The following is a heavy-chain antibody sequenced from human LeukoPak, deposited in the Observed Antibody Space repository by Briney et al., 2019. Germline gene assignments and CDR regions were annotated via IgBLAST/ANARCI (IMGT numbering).Heavy chain of an antibody. J-gene: IGHJ4*02. CDR2: ISVSGGRT. D-gene: IGHD3-10*01. CDR3: ARNYYDSGSYGVY. V-gene: IGHV3-23*01. Sequence: GGSLRLSCAASGFTFSSYAMNWVRQAPGKGLEWVSGISVSGGRTYYADSVKGRFTISRDNSKSTLYLQMNRLRAEDTAIYYCARNYYDSGSYGVYWGQGTLVTVSS. CDR1: GFTFSSYA.